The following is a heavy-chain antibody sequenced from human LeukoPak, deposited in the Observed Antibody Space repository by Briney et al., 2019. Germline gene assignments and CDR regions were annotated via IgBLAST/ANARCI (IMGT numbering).Heavy chain of an antibody. CDR1: GGSISSSSYY. V-gene: IGHV4-39*07. CDR3: ARVTGVGDYYYDSSGLWEGYFDY. D-gene: IGHD3-22*01. J-gene: IGHJ4*02. CDR2: IYYSGST. Sequence: SETLSLTCTVSGGSISSSSYYWGWIRQPPGKGLEWIGSIYYSGSTYYNPSLKSRVTISVDTSKNQFSLKLSSVTAADTAVYYCARVTGVGDYYYDSSGLWEGYFDYWGQGTLVTVSS.